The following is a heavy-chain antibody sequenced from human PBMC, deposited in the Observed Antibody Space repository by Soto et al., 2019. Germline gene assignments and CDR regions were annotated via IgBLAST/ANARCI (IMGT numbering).Heavy chain of an antibody. CDR2: ISWKDEK. CDR1: GFSLSTSGAG. D-gene: IGHD1-26*01. CDR3: AHRYGGNYYRWYFDS. J-gene: IGHJ4*02. Sequence: QITLKESGPTLVKPTQTLTVTCTFSGFSLSTSGAGVGWIRQSPGKAPEWLALISWKDEKRYNPGVKSRLTITKDTTKNQVVLRMTDLDPVDTATYFCAHRYGGNYYRWYFDSWGQGTLVTVAS. V-gene: IGHV2-5*01.